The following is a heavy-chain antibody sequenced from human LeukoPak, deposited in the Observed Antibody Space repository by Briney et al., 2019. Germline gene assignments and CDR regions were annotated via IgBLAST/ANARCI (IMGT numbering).Heavy chain of an antibody. D-gene: IGHD3-22*01. J-gene: IGHJ4*02. Sequence: PGGSLRLSCVASEFSLSSYWMHWVRQAPEKGLEWVSGISWNSGSIGYADSVKGRFTISRDNAKNSLYLQMNSLRAEDTALYYCAKGGYSDYFDYWGQGTLVTVSS. V-gene: IGHV3-9*01. CDR1: EFSLSSYW. CDR2: ISWNSGSI. CDR3: AKGGYSDYFDY.